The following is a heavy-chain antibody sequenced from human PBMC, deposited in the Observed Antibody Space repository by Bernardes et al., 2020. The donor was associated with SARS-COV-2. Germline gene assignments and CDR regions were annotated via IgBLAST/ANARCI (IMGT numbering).Heavy chain of an antibody. CDR1: GFTFSSYG. CDR2: ISYDGSNK. D-gene: IGHD2-21*02. CDR3: AKRIGAYCGGDCYSGGFDY. Sequence: GGSLRLSCAASGFTFSSYGMHWVRQAPGKGLEWVAVISYDGSNKYYADSVKGRFTISRDNSKNTLYLQMNSLRAEDTAVYYCAKRIGAYCGGDCYSGGFDYWGQGTLVTVSS. V-gene: IGHV3-30*18. J-gene: IGHJ4*02.